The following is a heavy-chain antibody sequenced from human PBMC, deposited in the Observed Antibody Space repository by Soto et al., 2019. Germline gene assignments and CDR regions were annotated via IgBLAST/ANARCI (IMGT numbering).Heavy chain of an antibody. J-gene: IGHJ5*02. D-gene: IGHD3-10*01. CDR2: IYYSGST. CDR1: GGSISSGGYY. V-gene: IGHV4-31*03. Sequence: QVQLQESGPGLVKPSQTLSLTCTVSGGSISSGGYYWSWIRQHPGKGLEWIGYIYYSGSTYYNPSPKSRVTISVDTSKNQFSLKLSSVTAADTAVYYCARDRRARYYYGSGMSNWFDPWGQGTLVTVSS. CDR3: ARDRRARYYYGSGMSNWFDP.